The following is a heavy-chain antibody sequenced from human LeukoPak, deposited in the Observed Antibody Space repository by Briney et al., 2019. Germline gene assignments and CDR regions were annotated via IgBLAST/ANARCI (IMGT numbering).Heavy chain of an antibody. Sequence: GRSLRLSCAASGFNFSTFALHWVRQAPGKGLEWMAVISYDGIKKYYADSVKGRFTVSRDNSKNTLYLQMNSLRAEDTAVYYCARDWTSLAPMAVAGSLGPFDYWGQGTLVTVSS. D-gene: IGHD6-19*01. V-gene: IGHV3-30-3*01. J-gene: IGHJ4*02. CDR1: GFNFSTFA. CDR3: ARDWTSLAPMAVAGSLGPFDY. CDR2: ISYDGIKK.